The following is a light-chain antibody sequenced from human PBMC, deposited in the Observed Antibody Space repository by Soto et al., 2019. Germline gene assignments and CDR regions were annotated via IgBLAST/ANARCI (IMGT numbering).Light chain of an antibody. Sequence: DIQMTQSPSTLSASVGDRVTITFRASQSISSWLAWYQQKPGKAPKLLIYDASSLESGVPSRFSGSGSGTDFTLTISSLQVEDVAVYYCHQYYGTPQTFGQGTKVDIK. CDR3: HQYYGTPQT. V-gene: IGKV1-5*01. CDR2: DAS. J-gene: IGKJ1*01. CDR1: QSISSW.